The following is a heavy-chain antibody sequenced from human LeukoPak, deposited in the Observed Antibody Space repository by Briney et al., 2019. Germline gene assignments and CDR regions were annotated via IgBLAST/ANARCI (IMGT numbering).Heavy chain of an antibody. CDR3: AGNSKLSYDSSGYYVDY. Sequence: SETLSLTCTVSGGSISSYYWSWIRQPPGKGLEWIGYIYYSGSTNYNPSLKSRVTISVDTSKNQFSLKLSSVTAADTAVYYCAGNSKLSYDSSGYYVDYWGQGTLVTVSS. CDR1: GGSISSYY. V-gene: IGHV4-59*12. CDR2: IYYSGST. D-gene: IGHD3-22*01. J-gene: IGHJ4*02.